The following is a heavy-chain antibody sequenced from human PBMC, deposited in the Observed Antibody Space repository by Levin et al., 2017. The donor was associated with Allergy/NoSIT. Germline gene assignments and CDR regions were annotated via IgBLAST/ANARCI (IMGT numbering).Heavy chain of an antibody. CDR1: GGSISSSSYY. CDR2: IYYSGST. CDR3: ASLTKGITMVRGAGYYFDY. V-gene: IGHV4-39*01. J-gene: IGHJ4*02. Sequence: SETLSLTCTVSGGSISSSSYYWGWIRQPPGKGLEWIGSIYYSGSTYYNPSLKSRVTISVDTSKNQFSLKLSSVTAADTAVYYCASLTKGITMVRGAGYYFDYWGQGTLVTVSS. D-gene: IGHD3-10*01.